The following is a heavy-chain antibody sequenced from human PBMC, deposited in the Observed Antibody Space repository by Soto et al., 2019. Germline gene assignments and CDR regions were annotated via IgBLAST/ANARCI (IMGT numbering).Heavy chain of an antibody. V-gene: IGHV1-18*01. J-gene: IGHJ4*02. CDR2: ISTYNGNT. CDR3: ARDNGGGHLDY. D-gene: IGHD2-15*01. CDR1: GYTFTNYG. Sequence: QVQLVQSGAEVKKPGASVKVSCKASGYTFTNYGISWVRQAPGQGLEWMGWISTYNGNTNYAQNFQGRVALTTDTSTNTAYMELRSLTSDDTAVYHCARDNGGGHLDYWGQGTLVTVSS.